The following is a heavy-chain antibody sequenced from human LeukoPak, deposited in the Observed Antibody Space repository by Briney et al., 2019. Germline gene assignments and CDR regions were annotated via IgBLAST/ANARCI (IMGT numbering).Heavy chain of an antibody. J-gene: IGHJ6*02. CDR1: GFTFSSYD. V-gene: IGHV3-30*04. CDR2: ISYDGRDK. CDR3: ARQNSYYYYGMDI. D-gene: IGHD4-23*01. Sequence: PGRSLRLSCAASGFTFSSYDMHWVRQAPGKGLEWVAVISYDGRDKYYADSVKGRFTISRDNSKNTLYLQVSSLRAEDTAVYYCARQNSYYYYGMDIWGQGTTVTVAS.